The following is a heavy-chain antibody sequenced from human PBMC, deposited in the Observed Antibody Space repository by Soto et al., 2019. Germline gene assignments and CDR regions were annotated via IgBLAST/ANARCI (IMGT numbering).Heavy chain of an antibody. D-gene: IGHD4-17*01. J-gene: IGHJ4*02. CDR2: ISSSSSYI. Sequence: GGSLRLSCAASGFTFSSYSMNWVRQAPGKGLEWVSSISSSSSYIYYADSVKGRFTISRDNAKNSLYLQMNSLRAEDTAVYYCASSIHDYGDYYFDYWGQGTLVTVSS. V-gene: IGHV3-21*01. CDR3: ASSIHDYGDYYFDY. CDR1: GFTFSSYS.